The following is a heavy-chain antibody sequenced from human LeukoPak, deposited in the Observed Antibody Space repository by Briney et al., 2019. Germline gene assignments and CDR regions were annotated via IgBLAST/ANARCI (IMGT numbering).Heavy chain of an antibody. CDR1: GYTFTSYD. J-gene: IGHJ6*02. V-gene: IGHV1-8*01. CDR2: MNPNSGNT. Sequence: GASVKVSCKASGYTFTSYDINWVRQATGQGLEWMGWMNPNSGNTGYAQKFQGRVTMTRNTSISTAYMELSSLRSEDTAVYYCARGVTMVRGVIVPDRGPRTKYGMDVWGQGTTVTVSS. CDR3: ARGVTMVRGVIVPDRGPRTKYGMDV. D-gene: IGHD3-10*01.